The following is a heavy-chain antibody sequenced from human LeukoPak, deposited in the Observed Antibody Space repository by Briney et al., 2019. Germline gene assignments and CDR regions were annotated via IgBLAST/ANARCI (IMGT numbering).Heavy chain of an antibody. J-gene: IGHJ4*02. D-gene: IGHD4-17*01. Sequence: GGSLRLSCAASGFTFSSYAMSWVRQAPGKGLEWVSAIGGSGGSTYYADSVKGRFTISRDNSKKTLYLQMNSLRADDTAVYYCARVRDGDYYDYWGQGTQVTVSS. CDR2: IGGSGGST. CDR3: ARVRDGDYYDY. V-gene: IGHV3-23*01. CDR1: GFTFSSYA.